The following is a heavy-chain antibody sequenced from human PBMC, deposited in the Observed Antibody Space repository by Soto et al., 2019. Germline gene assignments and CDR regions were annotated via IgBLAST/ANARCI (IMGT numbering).Heavy chain of an antibody. Sequence: GASVKVSCKASGYIFTSYANHWVRQAPGQRLEWMGWINAGNGNTKYSQKFQGRVTISRDTSASTAYMELSSLRSEDTAVYYCARDPVLLWFGEFTSTGMDVWGQGTTVTVSS. D-gene: IGHD3-10*01. CDR3: ARDPVLLWFGEFTSTGMDV. J-gene: IGHJ6*02. CDR1: GYIFTSYA. CDR2: INAGNGNT. V-gene: IGHV1-3*01.